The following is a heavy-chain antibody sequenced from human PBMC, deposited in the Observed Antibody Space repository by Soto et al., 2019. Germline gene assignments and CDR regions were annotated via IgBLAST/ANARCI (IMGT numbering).Heavy chain of an antibody. V-gene: IGHV1-18*01. J-gene: IGHJ5*02. Sequence: GASVKVSCKASGYTFTNYGFSWVRQAPGQRLEWMGWISPYNGNTNYAQKLQGRLTMTTDTSTSTAHMELRSLTSDDTAMYFCARDPHTYGDYGNNWFDPWGQGTLVTVSS. CDR2: ISPYNGNT. CDR3: ARDPHTYGDYGNNWFDP. CDR1: GYTFTNYG. D-gene: IGHD4-17*01.